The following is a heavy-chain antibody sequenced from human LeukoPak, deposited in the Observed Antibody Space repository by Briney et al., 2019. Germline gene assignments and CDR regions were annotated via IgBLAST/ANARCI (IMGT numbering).Heavy chain of an antibody. Sequence: SETLSLTCTVSGGSISSSSYSWGWIRQPPGKGLEWIGSIYYSGSTYYNPSLKSRVTISVDTSKNQFSLKLSSVTAADTAVYYCARHVEYSSGWSSEYFDYWGQGTLVTVSS. CDR1: GGSISSSSYS. J-gene: IGHJ4*02. CDR3: ARHVEYSSGWSSEYFDY. V-gene: IGHV4-39*01. CDR2: IYYSGST. D-gene: IGHD6-19*01.